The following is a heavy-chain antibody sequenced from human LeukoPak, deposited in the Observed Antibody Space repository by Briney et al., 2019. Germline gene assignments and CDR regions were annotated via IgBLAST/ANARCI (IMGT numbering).Heavy chain of an antibody. CDR1: GFTFDDYA. Sequence: GGSLRLSCSASGFTFDDYAMHWVRQAPGKGLGWVSGISWNSANIGYADSVKGRFTVSRDNAKNSLYLQMSSLRADDTALYYCAKSPVGGGQWLIDYFHYWGQGTLVTVSS. J-gene: IGHJ4*02. CDR2: ISWNSANI. V-gene: IGHV3-9*01. CDR3: AKSPVGGGQWLIDYFHY. D-gene: IGHD5-12*01.